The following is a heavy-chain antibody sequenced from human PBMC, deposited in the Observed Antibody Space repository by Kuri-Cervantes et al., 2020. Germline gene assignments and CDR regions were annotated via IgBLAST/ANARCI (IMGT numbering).Heavy chain of an antibody. V-gene: IGHV1-2*04. CDR3: ARAEAGIAAAGLVDY. Sequence: ASVKVSCKASTYTFTDYYMHWVRRAPGQGLEWMGWIDPNSGGTNYAQIFQGWVTMSSDTSISTDYMELSRLRSDDTAVYYCARAEAGIAAAGLVDYWGQGTLVTVSS. D-gene: IGHD6-13*01. CDR2: IDPNSGGT. J-gene: IGHJ4*02. CDR1: TYTFTDYY.